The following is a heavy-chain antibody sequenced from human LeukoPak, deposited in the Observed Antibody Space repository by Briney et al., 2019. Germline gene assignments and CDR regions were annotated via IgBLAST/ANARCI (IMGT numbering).Heavy chain of an antibody. Sequence: QPGGSLRLSCAASGFTFSSYAMSWLRQPPGQGLEWISVITASGDNTYYADFVKGQFTISRDNSQNTVYLQMNSLRVEDTAVYYCAVSLTGTTRQFDYWGQGALVTVSS. V-gene: IGHV3-23*01. CDR2: ITASGDNT. J-gene: IGHJ4*02. D-gene: IGHD1-7*01. CDR3: AVSLTGTTRQFDY. CDR1: GFTFSSYA.